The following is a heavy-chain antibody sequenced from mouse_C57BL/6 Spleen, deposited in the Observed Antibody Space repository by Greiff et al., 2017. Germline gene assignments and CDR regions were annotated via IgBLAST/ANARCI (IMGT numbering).Heavy chain of an antibody. V-gene: IGHV1-47*01. CDR2: FNPYNNDT. D-gene: IGHD2-4*01. CDR3: ARSYDYGGPMDY. CDR1: GYTFTTYP. Sequence: QVQLQQSGAELVKPGASVKMSCKASGYTFTTYPIEWMKQNHGKSLEWIGNFNPYNNDTTYNEKFKGKATLTVEKSSSTVYLELSRLTSDDSAVYYCARSYDYGGPMDYWGQGTSVTVSS. J-gene: IGHJ4*01.